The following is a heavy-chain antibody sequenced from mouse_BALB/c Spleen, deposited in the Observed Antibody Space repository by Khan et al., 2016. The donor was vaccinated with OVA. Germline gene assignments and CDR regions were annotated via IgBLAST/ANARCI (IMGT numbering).Heavy chain of an antibody. CDR1: GFSLSSYG. CDR2: IWSGGTT. CDR3: ARRGDGCYGIAY. D-gene: IGHD2-3*01. V-gene: IGHV2-2*02. Sequence: VQLKQSGPGLVQPSQSLSITCTVSGFSLSSYGVHWVRQSPGQGLEWLGVIWSGGTTDYSAAFITRLSISKDNSKSQVFFKMNSLQANDTTIYDCARRGDGCYGIAYWGQGTLVTVSA. J-gene: IGHJ3*01.